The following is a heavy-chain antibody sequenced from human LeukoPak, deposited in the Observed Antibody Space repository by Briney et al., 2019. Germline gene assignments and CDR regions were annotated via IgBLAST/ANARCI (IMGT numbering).Heavy chain of an antibody. CDR2: IRGSGSTT. D-gene: IGHD1-26*01. Sequence: GGSLRLSCVASGFTFTSYAMSWVRQAPGKGLEWVSYIRGSGSTTHYADSVKGRFTISRDNSKNTLYLQMNSLRAEDTAVYYCAKDLGSSQDFDYWGQGTPVTVSS. J-gene: IGHJ4*02. CDR3: AKDLGSSQDFDY. V-gene: IGHV3-23*01. CDR1: GFTFTSYA.